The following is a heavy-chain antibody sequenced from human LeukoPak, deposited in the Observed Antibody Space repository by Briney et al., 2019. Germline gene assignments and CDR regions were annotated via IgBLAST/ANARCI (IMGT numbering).Heavy chain of an antibody. V-gene: IGHV1-69*01. D-gene: IGHD6-19*01. CDR3: ARTPGGAVDLNDY. CDR1: GGTFSSYA. CDR2: IIPIFGTA. Sequence: ASVKVSCKASGGTFSSYAISWVRQAPGQGLEWMGGIIPIFGTANYAQKFQGRVTITADESTSTAYMELSSLRSEDTAVYYCARTPGGAVDLNDYWGQGTLVTVSS. J-gene: IGHJ4*02.